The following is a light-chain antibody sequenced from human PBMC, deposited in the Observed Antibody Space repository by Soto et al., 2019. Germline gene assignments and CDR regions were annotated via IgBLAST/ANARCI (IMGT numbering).Light chain of an antibody. J-gene: IGKJ4*01. CDR1: QSVTSSY. V-gene: IGKV3-20*01. CDR2: GAS. Sequence: EIVLMQSPGTLSLSPGERATLSCRASQSVTSSYLAWWQQKPGQAPRLLIYGASSRATGIPDRFSGSGSGTDFTLTISRLEPEDFAVYYCQQYGSSPLTFGGGTKV. CDR3: QQYGSSPLT.